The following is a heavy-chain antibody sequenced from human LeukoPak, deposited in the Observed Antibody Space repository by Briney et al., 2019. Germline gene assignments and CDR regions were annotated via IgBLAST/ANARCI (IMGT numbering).Heavy chain of an antibody. CDR3: TTEDYYYDSSGYYNFDY. V-gene: IGHV3-15*01. CDR1: GFSFSNAW. D-gene: IGHD3-22*01. CDR2: IRGKTDGGTT. Sequence: AGGSLRLSCAASGFSFSNAWMNWVRQAPGKGLEWVGRIRGKTDGGTTDYAAPVKGRFTISRDDSKNTLYLQMNSLKTEDTAVYFCTTEDYYYDSSGYYNFDYWGQGNLVTVSS. J-gene: IGHJ4*02.